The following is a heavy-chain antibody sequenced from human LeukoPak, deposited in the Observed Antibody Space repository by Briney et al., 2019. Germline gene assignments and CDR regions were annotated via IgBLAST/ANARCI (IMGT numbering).Heavy chain of an antibody. CDR2: INPNSGGT. CDR1: GYTFTGYY. CDR3: ARGTRSSGYDFDH. D-gene: IGHD3-22*01. V-gene: IGHV1-2*06. Sequence: ASVKVSCKASGYTFTGYYMHWVRQAPGQGLEWMGRINPNSGGTNYAQKFQGRVTMTRDTSISTAYMELSRLRSDDTAVYYCARGTRSSGYDFDHWGQGTLVTVSS. J-gene: IGHJ4*02.